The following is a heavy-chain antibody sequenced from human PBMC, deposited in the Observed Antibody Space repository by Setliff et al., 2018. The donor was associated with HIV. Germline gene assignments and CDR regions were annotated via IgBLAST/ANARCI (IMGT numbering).Heavy chain of an antibody. Sequence: ASVKVSCKASGYTFIDYFIHWVRQAPGQGLEWMGWISPYDLSERISQRFRGRVTMTRDTSINAAYLDLSGLTSDDTAVYYCARDPYNTVTVNFGAFDIWGQGTMVTVSS. CDR2: ISPYDLSE. J-gene: IGHJ3*02. D-gene: IGHD3-9*01. CDR3: ARDPYNTVTVNFGAFDI. V-gene: IGHV1-2*02. CDR1: GYTFIDYF.